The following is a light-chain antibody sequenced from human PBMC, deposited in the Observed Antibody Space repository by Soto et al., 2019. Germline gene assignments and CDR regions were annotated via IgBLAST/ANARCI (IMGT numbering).Light chain of an antibody. CDR3: QQSYSTPWT. V-gene: IGKV1-39*01. Sequence: IQMTQSPASLSASVGDRVTITCRASQSISNYLNWYQQKPGKAPKLLIYGASSLQSGVPSRFSGSGSGTDFTLTISSLQPEDFATYYCQQSYSTPWTFGQGTKVEIK. CDR1: QSISNY. CDR2: GAS. J-gene: IGKJ1*01.